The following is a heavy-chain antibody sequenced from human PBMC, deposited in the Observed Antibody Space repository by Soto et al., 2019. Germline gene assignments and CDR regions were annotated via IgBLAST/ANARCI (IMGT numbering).Heavy chain of an antibody. CDR2: ITPIFGTT. CDR1: GGTFSSYV. J-gene: IGHJ4*02. CDR3: ARLIAAAGTRRDY. V-gene: IGHV1-69*13. D-gene: IGHD6-13*01. Sequence: ASVKVSCKASGGTFSSYVLNWVRQAPGQGLEWMGGITPIFGTTNYAQKFQGRVTITADESTSTAYMELSSLRSEDTAVYYCARLIAAAGTRRDYWGQGTLVTVSS.